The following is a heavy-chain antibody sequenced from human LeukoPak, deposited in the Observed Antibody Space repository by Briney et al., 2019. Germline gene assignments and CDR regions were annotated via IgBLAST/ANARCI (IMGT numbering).Heavy chain of an antibody. Sequence: PSETLSRTCTVSRGSISSYYWSWIRQPPGQGLEWIGYIYYSGSTDYNPSLKSRVNISVDTSKNQFSLKLSSVTAADTAVYYCARVRVRSGSHPWYFDYWGQGTLVTVSS. D-gene: IGHD3-3*01. CDR1: RGSISSYY. CDR3: ARVRVRSGSHPWYFDY. CDR2: IYYSGST. J-gene: IGHJ4*02. V-gene: IGHV4-59*01.